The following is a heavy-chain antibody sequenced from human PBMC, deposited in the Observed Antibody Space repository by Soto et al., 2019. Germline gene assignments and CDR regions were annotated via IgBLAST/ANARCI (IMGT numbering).Heavy chain of an antibody. CDR2: MNPNSGNT. CDR3: ARGPYYDSSGYPDAFDI. D-gene: IGHD3-22*01. CDR1: GYTFTSYD. V-gene: IGHV1-8*01. J-gene: IGHJ3*02. Sequence: ASVKVSCKASGYTFTSYDINWVRQATGQGLEWMGWMNPNSGNTGYAQKFQGRVTMTRNTSISTAYMELSSLRSEDTAVYYCARGPYYDSSGYPDAFDIWGQGTMVTVSS.